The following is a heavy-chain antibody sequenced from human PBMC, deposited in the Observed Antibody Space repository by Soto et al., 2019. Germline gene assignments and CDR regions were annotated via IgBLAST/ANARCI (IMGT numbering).Heavy chain of an antibody. CDR3: ARDGYCTNAECYNGEDY. CDR1: GFTFRSYG. D-gene: IGHD2-8*01. J-gene: IGHJ4*02. Sequence: QVQLVESGGGVVQPGRSLRLSCAASGFTFRSYGMHWVRQAPGKGLEWVAIIWYDGSNKYYADSVKGRFTISRDNSKNTLSLQMNSLRAEDTAVYYCARDGYCTNAECYNGEDYWGQGTLVTVSS. V-gene: IGHV3-33*01. CDR2: IWYDGSNK.